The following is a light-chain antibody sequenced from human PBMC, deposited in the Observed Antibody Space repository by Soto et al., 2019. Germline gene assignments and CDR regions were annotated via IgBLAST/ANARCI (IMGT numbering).Light chain of an antibody. V-gene: IGKV3-15*01. J-gene: IGKJ2*01. CDR3: HQYNNWPPYT. Sequence: EIVMTQSPANLSVSPGERATLSCRASQSVSSDLAWYQQKPGQAPRLLIYGASTRATGIPARFSGGGSGTEFTLTISSLQSEDFALYYCHQYNNWPPYTFGQGTKLEIK. CDR2: GAS. CDR1: QSVSSD.